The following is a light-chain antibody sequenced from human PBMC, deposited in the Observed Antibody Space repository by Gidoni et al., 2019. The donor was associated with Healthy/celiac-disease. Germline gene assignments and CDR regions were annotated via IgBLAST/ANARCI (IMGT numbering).Light chain of an antibody. CDR2: DVS. Sequence: QSALTQPRTVSGSPGQSVTISCTGTSSDVGGYNYVYWYQQHPGKAPKLMIYDVSKRPPGVPDRFSGSKSGNTASLTISGLQAEDEADYYCCSYAGSYYVFGTGTKVTVL. CDR3: CSYAGSYYV. V-gene: IGLV2-11*01. CDR1: SSDVGGYNY. J-gene: IGLJ1*01.